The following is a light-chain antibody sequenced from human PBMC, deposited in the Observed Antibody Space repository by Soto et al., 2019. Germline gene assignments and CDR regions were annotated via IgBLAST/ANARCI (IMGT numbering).Light chain of an antibody. Sequence: DVQLPQSPSTLSASVGARVTITCRASPSIDTWLAWFQQKPGKASKGVMYKASSLKSGVPSRILGTGSGTEFTLSVSSVQPEDFAIYYWQHYSAYSPSTVGQGTKVDIK. J-gene: IGKJ1*01. CDR2: KAS. CDR1: PSIDTW. CDR3: QHYSAYSPST. V-gene: IGKV1-5*03.